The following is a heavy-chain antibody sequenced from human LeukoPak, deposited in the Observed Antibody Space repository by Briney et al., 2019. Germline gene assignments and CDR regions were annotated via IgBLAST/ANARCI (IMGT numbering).Heavy chain of an antibody. D-gene: IGHD3-10*01. CDR2: IYYSGST. V-gene: IGHV4-59*01. Sequence: PSETLSLTCTVSGGSISSYYWSWIRQPPGKGLEWIGYIYYSGSTNYNPSLKSRVTMSVDTSKNQFSLKLSSVTAADTAVYYCAGEGRLLDVACVIWGEGRVDSVSS. J-gene: IGHJ3*02. CDR1: GGSISSYY. CDR3: AGEGRLLDVACVI.